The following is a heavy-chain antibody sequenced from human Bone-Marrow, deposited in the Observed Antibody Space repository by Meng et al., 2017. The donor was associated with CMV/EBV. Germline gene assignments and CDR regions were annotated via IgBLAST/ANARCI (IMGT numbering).Heavy chain of an antibody. CDR3: ARDFWSGYYLGMDV. V-gene: IGHV3-30-3*01. Sequence: GGSLRLSCAASGFNVSSDFMSWVRQAPGKGLEWVAVISYDGSNKYYADSVKGRFTISRDNSKNTLYLQMNSLRAEDTAVYYCARDFWSGYYLGMDVWGQGTTVTVSS. CDR1: GFNVSSDF. CDR2: ISYDGSNK. J-gene: IGHJ6*02. D-gene: IGHD3-3*01.